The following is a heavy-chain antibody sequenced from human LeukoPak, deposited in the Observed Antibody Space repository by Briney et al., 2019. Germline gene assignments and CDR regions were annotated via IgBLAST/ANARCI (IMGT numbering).Heavy chain of an antibody. J-gene: IGHJ3*02. V-gene: IGHV3-66*01. Sequence: GGSLRLSCAASGFTDSSNYMSWVRQAPGKGLEWVSVIYSGGTTYYADSVKGRFTISRANSRNTLYLQMNSLRAEDTAVYYCARDAFDIWGQGAMVTVSS. CDR2: IYSGGTT. CDR3: ARDAFDI. CDR1: GFTDSSNY.